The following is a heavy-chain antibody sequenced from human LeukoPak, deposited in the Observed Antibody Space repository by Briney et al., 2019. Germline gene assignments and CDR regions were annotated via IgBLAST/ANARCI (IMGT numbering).Heavy chain of an antibody. V-gene: IGHV1-69*13. CDR3: ARGVWHCSSTSCYPYYYYYYMDV. Sequence: SVKVSCKASGGTFSSYAISWVRQAPGQGLEWMGGIIPIFGTANYAQKFQGRDTITADESTSTPYMELSSLRSEDTAVYYCARGVWHCSSTSCYPYYYYYYMDVWGKGTTVTVSS. CDR2: IIPIFGTA. J-gene: IGHJ6*03. CDR1: GGTFSSYA. D-gene: IGHD2-2*01.